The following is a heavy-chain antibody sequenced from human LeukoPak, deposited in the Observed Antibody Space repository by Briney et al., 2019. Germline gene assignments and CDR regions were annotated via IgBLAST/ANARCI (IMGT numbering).Heavy chain of an antibody. D-gene: IGHD2-15*01. V-gene: IGHV3-23*01. J-gene: IGHJ4*02. CDR3: AKSGLNRFDY. CDR2: ISGRGSVDRT. CDR1: GFTFSSYA. Sequence: GGSLRLSCAASGFTFSSYAMSWVRQAPGKGLEWVSNISGRGSVDRTYYADSVKGRFTISRDNSKNTLYLQMNSLRAEDTAVYYCAKSGLNRFDYWGQGTLVTVSS.